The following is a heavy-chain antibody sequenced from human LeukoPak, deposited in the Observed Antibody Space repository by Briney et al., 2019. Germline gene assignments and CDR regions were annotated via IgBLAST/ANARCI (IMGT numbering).Heavy chain of an antibody. CDR1: GFTFNNYW. CDR3: ARRGTGHGMNV. V-gene: IGHV3-74*01. D-gene: IGHD1-1*01. Sequence: GGSLRLSCAASGFTFNNYWIHWVRQVPGKGLVWVSRINNDGSSASYVDSVKGRFTISRDNAKNTLFLQMNSLRAEDTAVYYCARRGTGHGMNVWGQGTTVTVSS. CDR2: INNDGSSA. J-gene: IGHJ6*02.